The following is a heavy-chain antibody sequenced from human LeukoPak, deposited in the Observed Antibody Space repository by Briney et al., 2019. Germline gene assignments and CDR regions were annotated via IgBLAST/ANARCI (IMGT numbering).Heavy chain of an antibody. CDR3: AKACCNAVYAPGG. CDR1: GFTFSSYA. V-gene: IGHV3-23*01. CDR2: ISGSGGST. J-gene: IGHJ1*01. Sequence: GGSLRLSCATSGFTFSSYAMGWVRQAPGKGLEWVSVISGSGGSTYYADSVKGRFTISRDNSKNTLYLQMNSLRAEDTAVYYCAKACCNAVYAPGGWGQGTLVTVSS. D-gene: IGHD2-8*01.